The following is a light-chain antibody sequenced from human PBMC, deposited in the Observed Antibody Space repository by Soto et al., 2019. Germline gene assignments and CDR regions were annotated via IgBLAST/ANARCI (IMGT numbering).Light chain of an antibody. CDR3: LSFDSSLSVV. Sequence: QSVLTQPPSVSGAPGQRVTISCTGSSSNIGAGYDVHWYQQLPGRAPKLLIYGNTNRPSGVPDRFSGSKSGTSASLAITGLQDEDEAAYYCLSFDSSLSVVFGGGTKLTVL. V-gene: IGLV1-40*01. CDR2: GNT. J-gene: IGLJ2*01. CDR1: SSNIGAGYD.